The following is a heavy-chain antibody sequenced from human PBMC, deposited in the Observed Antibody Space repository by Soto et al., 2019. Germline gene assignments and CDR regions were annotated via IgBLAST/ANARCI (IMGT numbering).Heavy chain of an antibody. CDR3: ARENVSMDEAADGDFDC. CDR2: IYYSGST. Sequence: QVQLQESGPGLVKPSQTLSLTCTVSGGSISSGGYYWSWIRQHPGKGLEWIGYIYYSGSTYYNPSLKSRVTISVDTAKNQFSLKLSSVTAADTAVYYCARENVSMDEAADGDFDCWGQGTLVTGAS. V-gene: IGHV4-31*03. J-gene: IGHJ4*02. D-gene: IGHD6-13*01. CDR1: GGSISSGGYY.